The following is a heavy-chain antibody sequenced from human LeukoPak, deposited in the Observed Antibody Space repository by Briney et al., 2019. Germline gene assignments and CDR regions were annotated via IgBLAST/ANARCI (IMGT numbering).Heavy chain of an antibody. CDR3: ARSLGDAFDI. V-gene: IGHV4-39*07. CDR2: IYYSGST. D-gene: IGHD3-10*01. Sequence: SETLSLTCTVSGGSISSSSYYWGWIRRPPGKGLEWIGSIYYSGSTYYNPSLKSRVTISVDTSKNQFSLKLSSVTAADTAVYYCARSLGDAFDIWGQGTMVTVSS. CDR1: GGSISSSSYY. J-gene: IGHJ3*02.